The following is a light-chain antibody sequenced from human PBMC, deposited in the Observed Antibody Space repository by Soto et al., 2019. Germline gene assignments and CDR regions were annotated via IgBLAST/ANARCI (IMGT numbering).Light chain of an antibody. CDR3: QHFGTSPPYT. Sequence: EIVMTQSPATLSVSPGERVTLSCRASQSVSRFLAWYQQRPGQSPRLLIYGASGRATGVPGRFSGSGSGTEFTLTISRLEPEDFVVYCCQHFGTSPPYTFGQGTKLEI. V-gene: IGKV3-20*01. J-gene: IGKJ2*01. CDR1: QSVSRF. CDR2: GAS.